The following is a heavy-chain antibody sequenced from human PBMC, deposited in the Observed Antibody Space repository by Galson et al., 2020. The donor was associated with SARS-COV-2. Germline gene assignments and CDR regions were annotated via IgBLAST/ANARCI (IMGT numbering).Heavy chain of an antibody. V-gene: IGHV3-15*01. Sequence: GESPKIYCAASGFTFSDAWMTWVRQVPGKGLEWLGRIKTNSEGGTTDYAAPVKGRFTISRDDSKDMVYLQLSFLRTEDTAVYYCATNGRYRVDTSVRKVTWFDPWGQGTLVTVSS. D-gene: IGHD5-18*01. CDR1: GFTFSDAW. CDR3: ATNGRYRVDTSVRKVTWFDP. CDR2: IKTNSEGGTT. J-gene: IGHJ5*02.